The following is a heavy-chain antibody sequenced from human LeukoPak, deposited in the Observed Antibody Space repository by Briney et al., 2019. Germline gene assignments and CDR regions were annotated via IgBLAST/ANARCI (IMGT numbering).Heavy chain of an antibody. J-gene: IGHJ6*03. Sequence: PSETLSLTCTVSGNSFGDYYWSWIRQPAGKGLEWIGRIYTSGSTTYNPSLKSRVTMSVDTSKNQFSLKLSSVTAADTAVYYCARYGVYCGGDCYTGIGRTPSRLGSPYYYYYMDVWGKGTTVTISS. CDR2: IYTSGST. V-gene: IGHV4-4*07. D-gene: IGHD2-21*02. CDR3: ARYGVYCGGDCYTGIGRTPSRLGSPYYYYYMDV. CDR1: GNSFGDYY.